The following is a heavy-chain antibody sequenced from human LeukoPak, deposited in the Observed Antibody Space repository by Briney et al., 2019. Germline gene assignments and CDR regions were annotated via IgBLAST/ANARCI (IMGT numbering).Heavy chain of an antibody. CDR3: ARLREFRDGMDV. Sequence: PSETLSLTCTVSGGSTRGSSYYWGWIRQPPGKDLEWIGSVYYSGNTYYNPSLKSRVTISVDTSKNQFSLKLSSVTAADTAVYYCARLREFRDGMDVWGQGTTVTVSS. D-gene: IGHD3-10*01. V-gene: IGHV4-39*01. J-gene: IGHJ6*02. CDR2: VYYSGNT. CDR1: GGSTRGSSYY.